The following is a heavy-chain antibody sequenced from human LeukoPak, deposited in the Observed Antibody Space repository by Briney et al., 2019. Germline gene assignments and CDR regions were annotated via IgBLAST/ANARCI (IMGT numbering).Heavy chain of an antibody. CDR2: IYYSGST. CDR3: ARQLRNYDILTGYSYYFDY. J-gene: IGHJ4*02. V-gene: IGHV4-39*01. D-gene: IGHD3-9*01. Sequence: SETLSLTCTVSGGSISSSSYYWGWIRQPPGKGLELIGSIYYSGSTYYNPSLKSRVTISVDTSKNQFSLKLSSVTAADTAVYYCARQLRNYDILTGYSYYFDYWGQGTLVTVSS. CDR1: GGSISSSSYY.